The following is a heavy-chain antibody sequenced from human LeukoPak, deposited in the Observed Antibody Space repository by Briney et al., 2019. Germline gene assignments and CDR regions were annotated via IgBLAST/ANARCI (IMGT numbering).Heavy chain of an antibody. CDR1: GGSFSGYY. Sequence: SETLSLTCAGYGGSFSGYYWSWIRQPPGKGLEWIGEINHSGSTNYNPSLKSRVTISVDTSKNQFSLKLSSVTAADTAVYYCARTKSSGSYPDYWGQGTLVTVSS. J-gene: IGHJ4*02. CDR3: ARTKSSGSYPDY. D-gene: IGHD3-22*01. CDR2: INHSGST. V-gene: IGHV4-34*01.